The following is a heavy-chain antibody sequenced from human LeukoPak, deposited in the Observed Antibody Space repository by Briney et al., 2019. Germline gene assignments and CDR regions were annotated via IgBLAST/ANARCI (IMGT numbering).Heavy chain of an antibody. Sequence: GGSLRLSCAASGFSFSSYEMNWVRQAPGKGLEWGSYISSSGGTIYYADSVKGRFTISRDNAKTSLFLQMNSLRAEDTAVYYCARVVNQLPYSWGQGALVTVSS. J-gene: IGHJ4*02. CDR2: ISSSGGTI. D-gene: IGHD2-2*01. CDR3: ARVVNQLPYS. CDR1: GFSFSSYE. V-gene: IGHV3-48*03.